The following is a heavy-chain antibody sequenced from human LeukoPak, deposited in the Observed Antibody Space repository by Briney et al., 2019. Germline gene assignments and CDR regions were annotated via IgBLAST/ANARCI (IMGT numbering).Heavy chain of an antibody. CDR1: GFNFSSYD. CDR2: ISSSGSTI. J-gene: IGHJ6*02. Sequence: SGGSLRLSCAASGFNFSSYDMNWVRQAPGKGLEWVSYISSSGSTIYYADSVKGRFTISRDTAKNSLYLQVDSLRAEDTAVYYCAREITMVRGLMGSYHGMDVWRQGTTVTVSS. V-gene: IGHV3-48*03. D-gene: IGHD3-10*01. CDR3: AREITMVRGLMGSYHGMDV.